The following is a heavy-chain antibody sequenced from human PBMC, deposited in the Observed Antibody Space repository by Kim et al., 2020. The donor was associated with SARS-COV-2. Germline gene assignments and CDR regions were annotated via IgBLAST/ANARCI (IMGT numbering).Heavy chain of an antibody. D-gene: IGHD3-9*01. CDR1: GGSISSYY. CDR3: AREVGDFDWLGRFDY. J-gene: IGHJ4*02. Sequence: SETLSLTCTVSGGSISSYYWSWIRQPPGKGLEWIGYIYSSGSTNYNPSLKSRVTISVDTSKNQFSLKLSSVTAADTAVYYCAREVGDFDWLGRFDYWGQGTLVTVSS. V-gene: IGHV4-59*01. CDR2: IYSSGST.